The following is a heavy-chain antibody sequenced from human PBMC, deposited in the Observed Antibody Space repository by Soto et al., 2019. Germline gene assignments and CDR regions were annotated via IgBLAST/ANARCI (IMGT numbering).Heavy chain of an antibody. V-gene: IGHV4-34*01. Sequence: SQTLSLTCAVDGGSFRGYYWIRIRQPPGKGLEWIGEINHSGSTNYNPSLKSRVTISVDTSKNQFSLKLSSVTAADTAVYYCAADSESITIFGVVSSGYFQHWGQGTLVTVSS. CDR3: AADSESITIFGVVSSGYFQH. CDR1: GGSFRGYY. D-gene: IGHD3-3*01. J-gene: IGHJ1*01. CDR2: INHSGST.